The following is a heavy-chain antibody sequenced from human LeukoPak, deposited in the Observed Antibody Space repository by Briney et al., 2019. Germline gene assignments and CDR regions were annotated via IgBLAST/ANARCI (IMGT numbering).Heavy chain of an antibody. V-gene: IGHV3-23*01. CDR3: AKCSRFGVVMIDENAFDI. CDR1: GFTFSSYA. Sequence: GGSLRLSCAASGFTFSSYAMSWVRQAPGKGLEWVSVISGSGVSTYYVDSVKGRFTISRDNSKNTLYLQMNSLRAEDTAVYYCAKCSRFGVVMIDENAFDIWGQGTMVIVSS. CDR2: ISGSGVST. J-gene: IGHJ3*02. D-gene: IGHD3-3*01.